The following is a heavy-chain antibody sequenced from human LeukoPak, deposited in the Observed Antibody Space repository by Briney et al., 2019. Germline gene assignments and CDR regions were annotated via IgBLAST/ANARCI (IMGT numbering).Heavy chain of an antibody. Sequence: GGSLRLSCEASGFTFNTYWMSWVRQAPGKGLEWVANIEQDGREKNYVDSVKGRFTISRDNAKNSLYLQINNLRVEDTAVYYCASHYVIDSVPVGLKFWGQGTLVTVSS. CDR3: ASHYVIDSVPVGLKF. D-gene: IGHD3-10*02. CDR2: IEQDGREK. V-gene: IGHV3-7*01. CDR1: GFTFNTYW. J-gene: IGHJ4*02.